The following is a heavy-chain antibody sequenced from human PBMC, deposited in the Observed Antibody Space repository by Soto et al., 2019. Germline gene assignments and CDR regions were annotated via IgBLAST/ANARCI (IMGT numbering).Heavy chain of an antibody. CDR3: ATMKDIVVVPEFDY. CDR1: WYSFSSYW. V-gene: IGHV5-51*01. J-gene: IGHJ4*02. D-gene: IGHD2-2*01. CDR2: IYPGDSDT. Sequence: GGSLKISCKGSWYSFSSYWIGWVGQMPGKGLEWMGIIYPGDSDTRYSPSFQGQVTISADKSISTAYLQWSSLKASDIAMYYCATMKDIVVVPEFDYWGQGTLVTVSS.